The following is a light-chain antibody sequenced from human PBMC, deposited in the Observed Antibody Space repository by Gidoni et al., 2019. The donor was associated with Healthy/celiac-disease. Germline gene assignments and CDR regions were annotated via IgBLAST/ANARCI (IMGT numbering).Light chain of an antibody. Sequence: EIVMTQSPATLSVSPGERATLSCRASQSVNSNLAWYQQKPGQAPRLLIYGASTRATGIPARFSGSGSGTEFTLTISSLQSEDFAVYYCQQYNNWGFTFGPXTKVDIK. CDR3: QQYNNWGFT. CDR1: QSVNSN. CDR2: GAS. J-gene: IGKJ3*01. V-gene: IGKV3-15*01.